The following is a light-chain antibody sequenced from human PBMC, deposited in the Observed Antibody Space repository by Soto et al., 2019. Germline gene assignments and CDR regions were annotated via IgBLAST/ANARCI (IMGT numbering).Light chain of an antibody. V-gene: IGKV1-39*01. CDR2: TAS. Sequence: DIRMTQSPSSLSASVGDTATITSRASQSISSHLNWYQQKPGKAPNLLMYTASNLQSGVPSRFSGSGSGTDFTLTISSLQPEDFATYYCQQSYSTPISFGQGTRLEIK. CDR3: QQSYSTPIS. CDR1: QSISSH. J-gene: IGKJ5*01.